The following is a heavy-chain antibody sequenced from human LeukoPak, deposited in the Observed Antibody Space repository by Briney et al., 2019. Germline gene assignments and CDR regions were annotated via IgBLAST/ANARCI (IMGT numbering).Heavy chain of an antibody. CDR2: ITTSDGNT. D-gene: IGHD7-27*01. CDR3: AKDGGLWVSAHWGDS. J-gene: IGHJ4*02. V-gene: IGHV3-23*01. CDR1: GFTFSSYT. Sequence: GGSLRLSCAASGFTFSSYTMSWVRQAPGKGLEWVSTITTSDGNTYYADSVKGRFTVPRDNSKNTLFLQMNSLRAEDTAVYYCAKDGGLWVSAHWGDSWGRGTLVTVSS.